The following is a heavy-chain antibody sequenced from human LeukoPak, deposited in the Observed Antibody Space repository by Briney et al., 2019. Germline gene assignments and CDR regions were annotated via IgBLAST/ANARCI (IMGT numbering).Heavy chain of an antibody. Sequence: GASVKVSYKASGYTFNDYYMHWVRQAPGQGLEWMGWINANSGGAMYAQRFQGRVTMTWDTSINTAYMDLSRLRSDDTAVYYCARDRSTLGYRQFDYWGQGTLVTVSS. CDR3: ARDRSTLGYRQFDY. D-gene: IGHD5-18*01. V-gene: IGHV1-2*02. CDR2: INANSGGA. CDR1: GYTFNDYY. J-gene: IGHJ4*02.